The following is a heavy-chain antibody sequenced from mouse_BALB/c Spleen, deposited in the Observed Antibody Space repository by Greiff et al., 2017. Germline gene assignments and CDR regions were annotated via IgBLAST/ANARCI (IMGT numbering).Heavy chain of an antibody. J-gene: IGHJ4*01. CDR2: ISSGGSYT. D-gene: IGHD2-1*01. V-gene: IGHV5-6*01. CDR1: GFTFSSYG. CDR3: ARQGYGNNYYAMDY. Sequence: EVNVVESGGDLVKPGGSLKLSCAASGFTFSSYGMSWVRQTPDKRLEWVATISSGGSYTYYPDSVKGRFTISRDNAKNTLYLQMSSLKSEDTAMYYCARQGYGNNYYAMDYWGQGTSVTVSS.